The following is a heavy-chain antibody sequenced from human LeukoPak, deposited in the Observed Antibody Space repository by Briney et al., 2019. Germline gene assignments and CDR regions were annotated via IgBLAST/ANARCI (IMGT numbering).Heavy chain of an antibody. J-gene: IGHJ4*02. Sequence: PPETLSLTCTVSGGSISSSSYYWGWIRQPPGKGLEWIGSIYYSGSTYYNPSLKSRVTISVDTSKNQFSLKLSSVTAADTAVYYCARAGGYGYVWGSYRYVDYWGQGTLVTVSS. V-gene: IGHV4-39*07. D-gene: IGHD3-16*02. CDR3: ARAGGYGYVWGSYRYVDY. CDR2: IYYSGST. CDR1: GGSISSSSYY.